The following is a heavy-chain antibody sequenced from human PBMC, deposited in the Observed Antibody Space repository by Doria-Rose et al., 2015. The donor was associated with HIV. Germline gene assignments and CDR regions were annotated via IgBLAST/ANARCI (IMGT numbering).Heavy chain of an antibody. J-gene: IGHJ4*02. CDR1: GDSIHNFY. CDR2: IYSTGST. V-gene: IGHV4-4*07. Sequence: GPGLVKPSETLSLTCTVSGDSIHNFYWTWVRQAAGKGLEWIGRIYSTGSTNYNPSLQSRVTISINTSRSQFSLSLRSVTAADTAFYFCARDRGDYWGQGALVTVTS. CDR3: ARDRGDY.